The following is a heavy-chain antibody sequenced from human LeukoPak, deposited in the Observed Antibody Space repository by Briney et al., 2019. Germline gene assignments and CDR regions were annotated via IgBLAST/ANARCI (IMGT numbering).Heavy chain of an antibody. CDR1: GGSISSYY. CDR2: IYYSGST. D-gene: IGHD5-24*01. V-gene: IGHV4-59*01. J-gene: IGHJ4*02. Sequence: SETLSLTCTVSGGSISSYYWSWIRQPPGKGLEWIGYIYYSGSTNYNPSLMSRVTISVDTSKNQLSLKLSSVTAADTAVYYCARVGRDGYNPDYWGQGTLVTVSS. CDR3: ARVGRDGYNPDY.